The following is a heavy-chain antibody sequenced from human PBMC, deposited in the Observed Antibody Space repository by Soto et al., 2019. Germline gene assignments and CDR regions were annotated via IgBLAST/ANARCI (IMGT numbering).Heavy chain of an antibody. V-gene: IGHV3-23*01. J-gene: IGHJ4*02. CDR2: ISGSGGST. Sequence: EVPLLESWGGLVQPGGSLRRSCAASGFTFSSDAMSWFRQAPGKGLEWVSAISGSGGSTYYADSVKGRFTISRDNSKNTRYLQMNSLRAEDTAVYYCAKDWRGSSWYYFDYWGQGTLVTVSS. CDR1: GFTFSSDA. D-gene: IGHD6-13*01. CDR3: AKDWRGSSWYYFDY.